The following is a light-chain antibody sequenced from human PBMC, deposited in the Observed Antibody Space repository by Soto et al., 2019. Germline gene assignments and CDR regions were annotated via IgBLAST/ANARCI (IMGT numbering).Light chain of an antibody. V-gene: IGKV3-20*01. J-gene: IGKJ1*01. CDR2: CXS. Sequence: ILLTQYAGTLSLAPGERATLSCRAIXSVSRSYLAWYQQKPGQAPRXVIACXSSMARGSPDRLSGSGSVTDFTLTISRLEPYYFAAYYCQQYGIATQTFGQGTKVDIK. CDR1: XSVSRSY. CDR3: QQYGIATQT.